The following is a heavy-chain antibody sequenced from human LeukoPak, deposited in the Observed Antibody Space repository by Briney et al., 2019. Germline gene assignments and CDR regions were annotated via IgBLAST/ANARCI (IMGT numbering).Heavy chain of an antibody. V-gene: IGHV3-7*05. CDR3: ARGGYSYTWPPSYYYGMDV. CDR2: IKEDGSEK. D-gene: IGHD5-18*01. Sequence: GGSLRLSCAASGFTFRSYWMSWIRQAPGKGLEWVANIKEDGSEKYYVDSVKGRFTISRDNAKNSLYLQMNSLRADDTAVYYCARGGYSYTWPPSYYYGMDVWGQGTTVTASS. CDR1: GFTFRSYW. J-gene: IGHJ6*02.